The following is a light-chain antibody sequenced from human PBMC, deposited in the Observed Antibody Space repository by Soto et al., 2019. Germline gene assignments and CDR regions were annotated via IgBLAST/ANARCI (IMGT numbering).Light chain of an antibody. CDR2: EAS. V-gene: IGKV1-39*01. CDR3: QQSFHTPYT. CDR1: QNINKN. J-gene: IGKJ2*01. Sequence: IQMTQSPSSLSAFVGASVTISCRASQNINKNLNWYQQKSGKAPSLLMYEASTLQSGVPSRFSGSRSGTDFTLAITNLQPADFATYYCQQSFHTPYTFCQGTKLE.